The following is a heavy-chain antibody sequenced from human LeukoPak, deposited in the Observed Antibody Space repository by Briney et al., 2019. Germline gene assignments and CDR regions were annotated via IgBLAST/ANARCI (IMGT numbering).Heavy chain of an antibody. D-gene: IGHD3-10*01. CDR2: ISYDGSNK. CDR3: ARVFGSGSSYYFDY. Sequence: PGGSLRLSCAASGFTFSSYAMHWVRQAPGKGLEWVAVISYDGSNKYYADSVKGRFTISRDNAKNSLYLQMNSLRAENTAVYYCARVFGSGSSYYFDYWGQGTLVTVSS. J-gene: IGHJ4*02. CDR1: GFTFSSYA. V-gene: IGHV3-30*04.